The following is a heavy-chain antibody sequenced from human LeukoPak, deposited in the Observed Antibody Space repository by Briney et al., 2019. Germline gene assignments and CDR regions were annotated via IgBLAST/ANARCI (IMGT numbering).Heavy chain of an antibody. Sequence: GGSLRLSSATSGFTFSSYAMSWVRQAPGKGLEWVSGIIASGGSTYYADSVKGRFTISRDNSKNTLYLQMNSLRAEDTAVYYCAKDYYGGDSHYYGMDVWGQGTTVTVSS. J-gene: IGHJ6*02. CDR2: IIASGGST. V-gene: IGHV3-23*01. D-gene: IGHD4-23*01. CDR3: AKDYYGGDSHYYGMDV. CDR1: GFTFSSYA.